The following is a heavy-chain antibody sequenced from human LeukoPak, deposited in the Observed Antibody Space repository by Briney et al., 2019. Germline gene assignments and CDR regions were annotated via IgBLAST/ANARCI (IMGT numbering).Heavy chain of an antibody. CDR2: IKQDGSEQ. D-gene: IGHD2-2*01. Sequence: PGGSLRLSCAASGFTFSHYWMTWVRQAPGKGLEWVANIKQDGSEQYYVDSVKGRFTISRDNAKNSLYLQMNSLRVEDTAVYYCARDRCSSTSCFYDYWSQGTLVTVSS. J-gene: IGHJ4*02. CDR1: GFTFSHYW. V-gene: IGHV3-7*01. CDR3: ARDRCSSTSCFYDY.